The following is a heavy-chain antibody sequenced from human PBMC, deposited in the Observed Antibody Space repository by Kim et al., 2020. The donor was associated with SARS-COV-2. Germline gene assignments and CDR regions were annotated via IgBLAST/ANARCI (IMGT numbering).Heavy chain of an antibody. CDR3: AKDQTAVRSYYLYGMDV. V-gene: IGHV3-30*18. CDR2: MSQDGTNK. CDR1: GFPFDAYH. Sequence: GGSLRLSCAASGFPFDAYHIHWVRQAPGKGLEWVAVMSQDGTNKFYVDSVQGRLTISRDNSKNTVYLYMNRLRGEDTAVYYCAKDQTAVRSYYLYGMDVWGQGTTVNVSS. D-gene: IGHD3-10*01. J-gene: IGHJ6*02.